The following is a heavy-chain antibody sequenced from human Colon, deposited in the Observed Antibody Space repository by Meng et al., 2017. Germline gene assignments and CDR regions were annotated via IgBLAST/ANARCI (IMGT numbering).Heavy chain of an antibody. CDR2: MYPNCGNT. D-gene: IGHD6-6*01. Sequence: QVALVHYGSGVRFSGALVTVSYKAWGSALSSYDIHWERKATGTGLEWMGGMYPNCGNTGYAQKFQGRDTMTRNTSISTAYMELSSLTSEDTAVYYCARGLRIEARPEWFDPWGQGTLVTVSS. V-gene: IGHV1-8*01. CDR1: GSALSSYD. J-gene: IGHJ5*02. CDR3: ARGLRIEARPEWFDP.